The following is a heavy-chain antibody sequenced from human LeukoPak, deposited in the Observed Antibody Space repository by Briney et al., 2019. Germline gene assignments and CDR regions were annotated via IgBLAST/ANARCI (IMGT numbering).Heavy chain of an antibody. Sequence: ASVKVSCKASGYTFTGHYMHWVRQAPGQGLEWMGWINPNSGVTNYAQKFQGRVTMTRDTSISTAYMELSRLRSDDTAVYYCAIYDFWSGYYSAIPLDYWGQGTLVTVSS. CDR3: AIYDFWSGYYSAIPLDY. J-gene: IGHJ4*02. CDR2: INPNSGVT. D-gene: IGHD3-3*01. V-gene: IGHV1-2*02. CDR1: GYTFTGHY.